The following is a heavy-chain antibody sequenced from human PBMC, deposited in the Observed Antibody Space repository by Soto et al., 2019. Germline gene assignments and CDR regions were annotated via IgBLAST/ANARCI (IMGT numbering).Heavy chain of an antibody. CDR2: VSHDGRNT. V-gene: IGHV3-30*18. Sequence: VQLVESGGGVVQPGRSLRLSCAASGFTFSDYAMHWVRQAPGTGLEWVAVVSHDGRNTHYADSVKGRFTISRDSSKNQVSLAMTSLRAEDTAVYYCAKGGRQWLVTSDFNYWGQGALVTVSS. CDR3: AKGGRQWLVTSDFNY. CDR1: GFTFSDYA. J-gene: IGHJ4*02. D-gene: IGHD6-19*01.